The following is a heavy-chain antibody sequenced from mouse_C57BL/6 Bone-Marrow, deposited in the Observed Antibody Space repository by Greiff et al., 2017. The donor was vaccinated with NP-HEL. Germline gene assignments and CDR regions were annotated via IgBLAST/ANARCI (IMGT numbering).Heavy chain of an antibody. CDR2: ISSGGSYT. J-gene: IGHJ3*01. V-gene: IGHV5-6*01. CDR3: ARHFSYDSWFAY. D-gene: IGHD2-4*01. CDR1: GFTFSSYG. Sequence: EVQLVESGGDLVKPGGSLKLSCAASGFTFSSYGMSWVRQTPDKRLEWVATISSGGSYTYYPDSVKGRFTISRDNAKNTLYLQMSSLKSEDTAMYYCARHFSYDSWFAYWGQGTLVTVSA.